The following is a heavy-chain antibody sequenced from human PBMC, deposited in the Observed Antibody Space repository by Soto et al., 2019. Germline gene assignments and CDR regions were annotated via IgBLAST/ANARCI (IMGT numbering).Heavy chain of an antibody. J-gene: IGHJ5*02. CDR2: IRESGGGD. CDR1: GFTFSSFA. CDR3: TKGKVGMGRSGWCNWVDP. V-gene: IGHV3-23*01. D-gene: IGHD6-19*01. Sequence: EVQLLESGGGLVQPGGSLRLSCEASGFTFSSFAMNWVRQAPGKGLEWVSSIRESGGGDHYADSVKGRFTISRDNSKNTLYLHMKSLRAEDTAVYHCTKGKVGMGRSGWCNWVDPWGQGTQVTVSS.